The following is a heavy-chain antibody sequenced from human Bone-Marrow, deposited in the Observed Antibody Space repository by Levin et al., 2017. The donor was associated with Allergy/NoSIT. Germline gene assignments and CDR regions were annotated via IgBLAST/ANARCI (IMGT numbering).Heavy chain of an antibody. CDR2: IFYTGTT. D-gene: IGHD3-16*01. Sequence: SPPLSLPFSFSSSSLPRAGSYWPWVRQPPGKGLEWIGYIFYTGTTHYNPSLKSRVTIPVDTPKRQFSLKLKSVTAADTAVNYCVRGAYFSDSDRRLDYWGHGTLVTVSS. CDR3: VRGAYFSDSDRRLDY. CDR1: SSSLPRAGSY. J-gene: IGHJ4*01. V-gene: IGHV4-30-4*01.